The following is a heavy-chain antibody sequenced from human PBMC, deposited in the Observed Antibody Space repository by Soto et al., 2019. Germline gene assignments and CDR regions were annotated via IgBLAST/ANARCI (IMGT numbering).Heavy chain of an antibody. Sequence: GASVKVSCKASGYTFTSYDINWVRQATGQGLEWMGWMNPNSGNTGYAQKFQGRVTMTRNTSISTAYMELSSLRSEDTAVYYCARARRPNSSGYYYPWWGQGTLVTVSS. CDR2: MNPNSGNT. V-gene: IGHV1-8*01. D-gene: IGHD3-22*01. CDR3: ARARRPNSSGYYYPW. J-gene: IGHJ4*02. CDR1: GYTFTSYD.